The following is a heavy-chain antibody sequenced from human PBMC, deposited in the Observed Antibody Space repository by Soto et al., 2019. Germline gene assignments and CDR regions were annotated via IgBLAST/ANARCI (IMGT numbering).Heavy chain of an antibody. J-gene: IGHJ4*02. CDR3: AKSEGRSGYYFDY. CDR1: GFTFSSYS. CDR2: ISGSGGST. Sequence: PGGSLRLSCAASGFTFSSYSMNWVRQAPGKGLEWVSAISGSGGSTYYADSVKGRFTISRDNSKNTLYLQMNSLRAEDTAVYYCAKSEGRSGYYFDYWGQGTLVTVSS. V-gene: IGHV3-23*01. D-gene: IGHD6-25*01.